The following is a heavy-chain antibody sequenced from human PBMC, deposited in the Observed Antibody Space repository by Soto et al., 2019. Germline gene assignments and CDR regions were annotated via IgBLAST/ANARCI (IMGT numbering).Heavy chain of an antibody. J-gene: IGHJ5*02. CDR2: INAGNGNT. CDR1: GYTFTSYA. CDR3: ARSSNPPQLELRKWWFDP. Sequence: GASVKVSCKASGYTFTSYAMHWVRQAPGQRLEWMGWINAGNGNTKYSQKFQGRVTITRDTSASTAYMELSSLRSEDTAVYYCARSSNPPQLELRKWWFDPWGQGTLVTVSS. V-gene: IGHV1-3*01. D-gene: IGHD1-7*01.